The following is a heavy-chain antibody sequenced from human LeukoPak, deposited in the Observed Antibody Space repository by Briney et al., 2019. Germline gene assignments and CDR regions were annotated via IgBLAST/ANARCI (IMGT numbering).Heavy chain of an antibody. CDR2: ISAYNGNT. Sequence: ASVKVSCKASGFTFTTSAMQWVRQARGQRLEWMGWISAYNGNTNYAQKLQGRVTMTTDTSTSTAYMELRSLRSDDTAVYYCARWRYCSGGSCYRGLGWFDPWGQGTLVTVSS. V-gene: IGHV1-18*01. CDR1: GFTFTTSA. CDR3: ARWRYCSGGSCYRGLGWFDP. J-gene: IGHJ5*02. D-gene: IGHD2-15*01.